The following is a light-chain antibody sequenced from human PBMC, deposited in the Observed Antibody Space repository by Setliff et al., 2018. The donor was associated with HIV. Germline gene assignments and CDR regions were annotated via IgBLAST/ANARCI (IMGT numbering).Light chain of an antibody. CDR2: NVN. CDR3: CSYAGSSTLV. J-gene: IGLJ2*01. V-gene: IGLV2-23*02. CDR1: SSDVGHSTY. Sequence: QSVLTQPASMSGSPGQSITISCSGTSSDVGHSTYVSWYHQNPGIAPRLIIYNVNYRPSGVSNRFSGSKSGNTASLTISGLQAEDEADYYCCSYAGSSTLVFGGGTKVTVL.